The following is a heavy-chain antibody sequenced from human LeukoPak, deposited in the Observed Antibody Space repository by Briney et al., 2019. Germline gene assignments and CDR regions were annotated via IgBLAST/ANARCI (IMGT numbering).Heavy chain of an antibody. CDR3: ARVSSYCSSTSCTGDY. CDR2: ISSSSSYI. CDR1: GFTFSSYS. Sequence: GGSLRLSCAASGFTFSSYSLNWVRQAPGKGLEWVSSISSSSSYIYYADSVKGRFTIFRDNAKNSLYLQMNSLRAEDTAVYYCARVSSYCSSTSCTGDYWGQGTLVTVSS. J-gene: IGHJ4*02. D-gene: IGHD2-2*01. V-gene: IGHV3-21*01.